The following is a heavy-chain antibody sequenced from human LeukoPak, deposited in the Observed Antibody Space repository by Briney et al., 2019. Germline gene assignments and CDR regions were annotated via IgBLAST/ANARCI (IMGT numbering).Heavy chain of an antibody. D-gene: IGHD6-13*01. CDR3: ARGGPYRSSLITADY. J-gene: IGHJ4*02. V-gene: IGHV4-59*01. CDR1: AGSISNYY. Sequence: SETLSLTCTVSAGSISNYYWSWIRQPPGKELESIACIYYTVSTTYNPSLNSRFTISVDTSKNQFSLKMSSVPAADTAVYYCARGGPYRSSLITADYWGQGTLVTVSS. CDR2: IYYTVST.